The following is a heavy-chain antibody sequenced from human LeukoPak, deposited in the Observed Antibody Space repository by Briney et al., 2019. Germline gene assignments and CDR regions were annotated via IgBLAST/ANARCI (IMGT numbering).Heavy chain of an antibody. J-gene: IGHJ4*02. CDR3: ARDGVAGGFDY. CDR2: IHYSGST. D-gene: IGHD6-19*01. Sequence: TSETLSLTCTVSGGSIGSYYWNWIRQAPGKGLEWIGYIHYSGSTNHNSSLKSRVTLSVDTSRNQYSLKLSSVTAADTAVYYCARDGVAGGFDYWGQGTLVTVST. V-gene: IGHV4-59*01. CDR1: GGSIGSYY.